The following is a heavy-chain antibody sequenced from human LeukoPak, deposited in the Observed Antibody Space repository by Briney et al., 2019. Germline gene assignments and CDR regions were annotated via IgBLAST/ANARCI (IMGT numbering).Heavy chain of an antibody. D-gene: IGHD2-21*02. V-gene: IGHV4-59*08. Sequence: SETLSLTCTVSGGSISSYYWSWIRQPPGKGLEWIGYIYYSGSTNYDPSLKSRVTISVDTSKNQFSLKLSSVTAADTAVYYCARLAYCGGDCHTWGGDYYYGMDVWGQGTTVTVSS. CDR3: ARLAYCGGDCHTWGGDYYYGMDV. CDR2: IYYSGST. CDR1: GGSISSYY. J-gene: IGHJ6*02.